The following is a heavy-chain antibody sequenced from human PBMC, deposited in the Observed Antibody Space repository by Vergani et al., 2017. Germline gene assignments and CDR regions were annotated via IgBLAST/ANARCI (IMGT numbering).Heavy chain of an antibody. J-gene: IGHJ6*03. Sequence: QVQLVQSGAEVKKPGASVKVSCKASGYTFTSYYMHWVRQAPGQGLEWMGIINPSGGSTSYAQKFQGRVTMTRDTSTSTVYMELSSLISEDTAVYYGAGGGVNSGPNYYYYMDVWGKGTTVTVSS. CDR2: INPSGGST. D-gene: IGHD7-27*01. CDR3: AGGGVNSGPNYYYYMDV. V-gene: IGHV1-46*03. CDR1: GYTFTSYY.